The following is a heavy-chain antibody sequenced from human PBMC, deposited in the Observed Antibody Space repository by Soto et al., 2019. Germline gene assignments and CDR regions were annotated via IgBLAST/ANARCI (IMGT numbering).Heavy chain of an antibody. CDR2: IYYSGRT. J-gene: IGHJ4*02. CDR3: ARQRTTVVTQAYFDH. Sequence: SETLSLTCIVSGESISSSSYYWGWIRQPPGKGLEWIGSIYYSGRTYYNPSFKSRVTISIDTSKNQFSLKLSSVTATDTAVYYCARQRTTVVTQAYFDHWGQRALVTVSS. CDR1: GESISSSSYY. D-gene: IGHD2-21*02. V-gene: IGHV4-39*01.